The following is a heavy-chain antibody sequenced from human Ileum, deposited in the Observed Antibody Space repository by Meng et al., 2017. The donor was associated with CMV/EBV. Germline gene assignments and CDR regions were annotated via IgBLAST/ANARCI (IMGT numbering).Heavy chain of an antibody. J-gene: IGHJ5*02. CDR3: GRNRVDR. D-gene: IGHD3-10*01. Sequence: GESLKISCAASGFTFSNYAMNWVRQAPGKGLEWVSAISGSGDSTYYADSVKGRFTISRDNAKNSLYLQMNSLRGEDTAVYYCGRNRVDRWGQGTLVTVSS. CDR2: ISGSGDST. CDR1: GFTFSNYA. V-gene: IGHV3-23*01.